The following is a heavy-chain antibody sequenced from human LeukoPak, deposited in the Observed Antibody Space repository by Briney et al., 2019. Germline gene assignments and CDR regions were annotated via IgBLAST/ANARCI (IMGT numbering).Heavy chain of an antibody. V-gene: IGHV3-48*01. CDR2: ISSSSSTI. D-gene: IGHD2-2*01. CDR3: ARYCSSASCYDLGDY. J-gene: IGHJ4*02. Sequence: GGSLRLSCAASGLTFGSYSMNWVRQAPGKGLQWVSYISSSSSTIYYADSVKGRFTISRDNAKNSLYLQMNSLRAEDTAVYYCARYCSSASCYDLGDYWGQGTLVTVSS. CDR1: GLTFGSYS.